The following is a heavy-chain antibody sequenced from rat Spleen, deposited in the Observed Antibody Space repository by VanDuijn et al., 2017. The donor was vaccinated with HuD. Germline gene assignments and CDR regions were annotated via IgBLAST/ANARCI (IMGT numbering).Heavy chain of an antibody. D-gene: IGHD4-1*01. Sequence: EVQLQESGPGLVKPSQSLSLTCSVTGYSITSSYRWNWIRKFPGNKLEWMGYINSAGSTNYNPSLKSRISITRDTSKNQFFLQVNSVTTEDTATYYCARHKTGYYVMDAWGQGASVTVSS. CDR1: GYSITSSYR. CDR3: ARHKTGYYVMDA. V-gene: IGHV3-3*01. J-gene: IGHJ4*01. CDR2: INSAGST.